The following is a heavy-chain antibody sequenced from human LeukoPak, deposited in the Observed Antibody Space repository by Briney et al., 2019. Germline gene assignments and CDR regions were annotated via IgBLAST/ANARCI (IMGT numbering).Heavy chain of an antibody. CDR3: ARIGAGSSRDY. V-gene: IGHV3-21*01. CDR1: GFTFSNFA. Sequence: GGSLRLSCAASGFTFSNFAMTWVRQAPRKGLEWVSSIVGSSSTYYADSLKGRFTISRDNAKNSLYLQMNSLRAEDTAVYYCARIGAGSSRDYWGQGTLVTVSS. D-gene: IGHD6-13*01. CDR2: IVGSSST. J-gene: IGHJ4*02.